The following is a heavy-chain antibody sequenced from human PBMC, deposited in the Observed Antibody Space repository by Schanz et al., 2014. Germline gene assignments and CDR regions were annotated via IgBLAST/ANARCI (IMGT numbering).Heavy chain of an antibody. CDR3: AKDSTHIDIVLVPTAIDY. Sequence: QVQLLQFGGGVVQPGRSLRLSCAASGFTFSSYAMHWVRQAPGKGLEWVALISNDGSIKYYADSVEGRFTISRDNSRNTLYLQMNNLRTEDTAVYYCAKDSTHIDIVLVPTAIDYWGQGTLVTVSS. CDR2: ISNDGSIK. CDR1: GFTFSSYA. J-gene: IGHJ4*02. V-gene: IGHV3-30-3*01. D-gene: IGHD2-2*01.